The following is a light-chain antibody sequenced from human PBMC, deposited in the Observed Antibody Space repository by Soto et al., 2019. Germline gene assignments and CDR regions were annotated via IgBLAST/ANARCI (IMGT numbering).Light chain of an antibody. J-gene: IGLJ2*01. CDR2: DVT. Sequence: QSALTQPASVSGSPGQSITISCTGTSSDVGGYNYVSWYQQHPGKAPKLVIYDVTNRPSGVSNRFSGSKSGNTASLIISGLQAEDESDYYCSSFTTRSTLVFGGGTKLTV. CDR3: SSFTTRSTLV. V-gene: IGLV2-14*01. CDR1: SSDVGGYNY.